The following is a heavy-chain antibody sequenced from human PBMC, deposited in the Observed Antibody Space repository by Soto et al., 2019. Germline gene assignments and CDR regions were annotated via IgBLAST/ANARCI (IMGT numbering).Heavy chain of an antibody. CDR1: GYTITRYY. J-gene: IGHJ6*02. CDR2: INPSGGST. Sequence: ASVKVSCKTSGYTITRYYMHWVRQTPGQGLEWMGIINPSGGSTSYAQKFQGRVTMTRDTSTSTVYMELSSLRSEDTAVYYCARTRYSSDYYGMDVWGQGTTVTVSS. V-gene: IGHV1-46*03. CDR3: ARTRYSSDYYGMDV. D-gene: IGHD6-25*01.